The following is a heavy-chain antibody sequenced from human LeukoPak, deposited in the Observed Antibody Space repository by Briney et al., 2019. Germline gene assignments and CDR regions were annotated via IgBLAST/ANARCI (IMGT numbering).Heavy chain of an antibody. J-gene: IGHJ4*02. D-gene: IGHD3-3*01. CDR1: GFTFSSYA. CDR3: ATYDFWSGYGVGY. CDR2: ISDSGGST. V-gene: IGHV3-23*01. Sequence: GGSLRLSCAASGFTFSSYAMSWVRQAPGKGLEWVSAISDSGGSTYYADSVKGRFTISRDNSKNTLYLQMNSLRAEDTAVYYCATYDFWSGYGVGYWGQGTLVTVSS.